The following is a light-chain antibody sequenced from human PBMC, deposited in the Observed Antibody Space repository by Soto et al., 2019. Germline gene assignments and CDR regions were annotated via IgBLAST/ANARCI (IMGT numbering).Light chain of an antibody. V-gene: IGLV4-69*01. J-gene: IGLJ2*01. CDR3: QTWGTGVV. Sequence: QSVLTQSPSASASLGASVKLTCTLSSGRSSYTIAWHQQQAEKGPRYLMKVNSDDSHSKGDGIPDRFSGSSSGAERYLTISSLQSEDEADYYCQTWGTGVVFGGWTKLTVL. CDR1: SGRSSYT. CDR2: VNSDDSH.